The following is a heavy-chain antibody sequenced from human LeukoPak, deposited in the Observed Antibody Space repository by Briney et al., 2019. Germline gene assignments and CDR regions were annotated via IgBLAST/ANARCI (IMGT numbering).Heavy chain of an antibody. Sequence: SETLSLTCTVSGGSISCYYWSWIRQPPGKGLEWIGYIYYSGSTNYNPSLKSRVTISVDTSKNQFSLKLSSVTAADTAVYYCASYRVVPAASGWFDPWGQGTLVTVSS. D-gene: IGHD2-2*01. CDR3: ASYRVVPAASGWFDP. V-gene: IGHV4-59*01. J-gene: IGHJ5*02. CDR2: IYYSGST. CDR1: GGSISCYY.